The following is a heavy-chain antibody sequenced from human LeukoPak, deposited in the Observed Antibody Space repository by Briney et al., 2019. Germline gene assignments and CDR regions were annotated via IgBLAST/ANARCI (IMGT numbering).Heavy chain of an antibody. J-gene: IGHJ4*02. CDR1: GFTFSSYA. Sequence: PGRSLRLSCAASGFTFSSYAMSWVRQAPGKGLEWVSYISSSSSYTNYADSVKGRFTISRDNAKNSLYLQMNSLRAEDTAVYYCARDPGRFGEPYYFDYWGQGTLVTVSS. CDR2: ISSSSSYT. D-gene: IGHD3-10*01. V-gene: IGHV3-21*05. CDR3: ARDPGRFGEPYYFDY.